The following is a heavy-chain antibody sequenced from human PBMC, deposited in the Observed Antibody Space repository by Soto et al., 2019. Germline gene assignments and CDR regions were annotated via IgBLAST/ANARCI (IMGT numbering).Heavy chain of an antibody. D-gene: IGHD3-22*01. J-gene: IGHJ5*02. CDR2: IYYSGST. V-gene: IGHV4-39*02. CDR3: AREWLLNWFDP. Sequence: SETLSLTWTVSGGSISSSSYYWGWIRQPPGKGLEWIGSIYYSGSTYYNPSLKSRVTISVDTSKNQFSLKLSSVTAADTAVYYCAREWLLNWFDPWGQGTLVTXS. CDR1: GGSISSSSYY.